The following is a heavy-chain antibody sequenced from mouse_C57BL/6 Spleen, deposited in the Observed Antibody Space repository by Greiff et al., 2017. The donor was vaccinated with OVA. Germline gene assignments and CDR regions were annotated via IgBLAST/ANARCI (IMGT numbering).Heavy chain of an antibody. V-gene: IGHV1-82*01. J-gene: IGHJ4*01. Sequence: QVQLQQSGPELVKPGASVKISCKASGYAFSSSWMNWVKQRPGKGLEWIGRIYPGDGDTNYNGKFKGKATLTADKSSSTAYMQLSSLTSEDSAVYFCARWGYYGTVPYYYAMDYWGQGTSVTVSS. CDR1: GYAFSSSW. D-gene: IGHD1-2*01. CDR2: IYPGDGDT. CDR3: ARWGYYGTVPYYYAMDY.